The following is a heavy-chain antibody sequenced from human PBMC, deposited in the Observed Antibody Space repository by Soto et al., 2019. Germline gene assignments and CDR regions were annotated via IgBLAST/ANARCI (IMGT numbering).Heavy chain of an antibody. J-gene: IGHJ4*02. CDR1: GFTFSSYA. CDR2: ISYDGSNK. Sequence: QVQLVESGGGVVQPGRSLRLSCAASGFTFSSYAMHWVRQAPGKGLEWVAVISYDGSNKYYADSVKGRFTISRDNSKNTVYLQMNSLRAEDTAVYYCARAAWDGWLAPFDYWGQGPLVTVSS. D-gene: IGHD5-12*01. V-gene: IGHV3-30-3*01. CDR3: ARAAWDGWLAPFDY.